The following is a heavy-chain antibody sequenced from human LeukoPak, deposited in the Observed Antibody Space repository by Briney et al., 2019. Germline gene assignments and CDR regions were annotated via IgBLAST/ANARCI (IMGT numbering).Heavy chain of an antibody. J-gene: IGHJ6*03. V-gene: IGHV4-59*01. CDR1: GGSISNYY. D-gene: IGHD3-9*01. CDR2: IYESGST. CDR3: ARLPLRYFDWSMDV. Sequence: ASETLSLTCTVSGGSISNYYWSWIRQSPRKGLEWIGNIYESGSTEYNPSLRSRLSISIDTSKNQFSLRLRSVTAADTAVYYCARLPLRYFDWSMDVWGKGTTVTISS.